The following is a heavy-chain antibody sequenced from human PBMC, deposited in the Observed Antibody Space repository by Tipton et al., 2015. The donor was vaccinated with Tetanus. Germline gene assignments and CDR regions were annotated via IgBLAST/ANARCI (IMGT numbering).Heavy chain of an antibody. CDR3: ARNVYTVTNDAFDI. Sequence: SWVRQAPGKGLGWIAFIHHSGLAFSKPSLKSRVSISIDTSQNQFSLRLTSVTAADTAVYFCARNVYTVTNDAFDIWGHGTLVNVSS. D-gene: IGHD4-11*01. V-gene: IGHV4-30-4*01. J-gene: IGHJ3*02. CDR2: IHHSGLA.